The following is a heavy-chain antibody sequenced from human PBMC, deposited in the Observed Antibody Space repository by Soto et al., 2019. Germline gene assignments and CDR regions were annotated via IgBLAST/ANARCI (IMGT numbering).Heavy chain of an antibody. CDR3: ARDDCSGGNCFNDY. V-gene: IGHV1-18*01. D-gene: IGHD2-15*01. Sequence: GASVKVSCKASGYTFTSYGISWVRQAPGQGLEWMGWISAYNGNRNYAQKLQGRVTMTTDTSTSTAYMELRSLRSDDTAVYYCARDDCSGGNCFNDYKGQPTQVTVSS. CDR1: GYTFTSYG. CDR2: ISAYNGNR. J-gene: IGHJ4*02.